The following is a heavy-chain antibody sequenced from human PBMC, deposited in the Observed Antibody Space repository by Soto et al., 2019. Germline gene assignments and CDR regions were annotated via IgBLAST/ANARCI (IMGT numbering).Heavy chain of an antibody. V-gene: IGHV4-34*01. Sequence: SETLSLTCAVYGGSFSGYYWSWIRQPPGKGLEWIGEINHSGSTNYNPSLKSRVTISVDTSKNQFSLKLSSVTAADTAVYYCARGRGTTSSGWWKYFDYWGQGTLVTVYS. J-gene: IGHJ4*02. CDR1: GGSFSGYY. CDR3: ARGRGTTSSGWWKYFDY. CDR2: INHSGST. D-gene: IGHD6-19*01.